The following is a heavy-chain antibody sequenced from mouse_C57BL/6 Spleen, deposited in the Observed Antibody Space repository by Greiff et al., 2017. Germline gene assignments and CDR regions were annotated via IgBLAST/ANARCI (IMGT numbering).Heavy chain of an antibody. V-gene: IGHV1-52*01. D-gene: IGHD2-4*01. CDR1: GYTFTSYW. CDR3: AICDDYDGAMDY. J-gene: IGHJ4*01. CDR2: IDPSDSET. Sequence: VQLQQPGAELVRPGSSVKLSCTASGYTFTSYWMHWVKQRPIQGLEWIGNIDPSDSETHYNQKFKDKATLPVDKSSSTAYMQLSSLTSEDAAVYYCAICDDYDGAMDYWGQGTSVTVSS.